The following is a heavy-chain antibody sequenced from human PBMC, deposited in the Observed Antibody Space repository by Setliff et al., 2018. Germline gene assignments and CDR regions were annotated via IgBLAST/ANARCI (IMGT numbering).Heavy chain of an antibody. Sequence: SETLSLTCTVSGGSISGYYWSWIRQPPGKGLEWIAYIFNNVETNYNPSLKSRVTISMDSSQNQFSLRLSSVTAADTAVYFCARSLGSGSYYNSRPFYSDYWGQGTLVTVSS. J-gene: IGHJ4*02. CDR2: IFNNVET. CDR3: ARSLGSGSYYNSRPFYSDY. CDR1: GGSISGYY. D-gene: IGHD3-10*01. V-gene: IGHV4-59*08.